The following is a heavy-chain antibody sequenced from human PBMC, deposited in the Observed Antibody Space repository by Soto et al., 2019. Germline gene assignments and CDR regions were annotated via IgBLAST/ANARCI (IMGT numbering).Heavy chain of an antibody. V-gene: IGHV3-23*01. CDR3: VKAVYLLDFDY. CDR2: ISGTGGNA. J-gene: IGHJ4*02. Sequence: GGSLRLSCAASGFTFSSYAMTWVRQAPGKGLEWVSTISGTGGNAYYADSVKGRFTISRDNSKNTVYLQMNSLRAEDTAVYYCVKAVYLLDFDYWGQGTLVTVSS. D-gene: IGHD1-20*01. CDR1: GFTFSSYA.